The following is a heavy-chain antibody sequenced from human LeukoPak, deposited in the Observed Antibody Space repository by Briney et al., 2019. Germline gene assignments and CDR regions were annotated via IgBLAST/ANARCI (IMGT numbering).Heavy chain of an antibody. CDR2: INLSGGTT. CDR3: ARGGNSNRDYFDY. CDR1: GFTFTNHY. Sequence: GSVKVSCKASGFTFTNHYMHWVRRAPGQGLEWMGIINLSGGTTHYAQKFQGTVTVTRDMSTSTVYMELSSLRSEDAAVYYCARGGNSNRDYFDYWGQGTLVTVSS. D-gene: IGHD4-11*01. V-gene: IGHV1-46*01. J-gene: IGHJ4*02.